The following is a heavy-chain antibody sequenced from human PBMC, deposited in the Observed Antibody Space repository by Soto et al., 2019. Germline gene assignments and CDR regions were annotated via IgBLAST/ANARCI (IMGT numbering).Heavy chain of an antibody. D-gene: IGHD3-22*01. CDR3: AAVDYDSSGYYYYYYGMDV. J-gene: IGHJ6*02. CDR1: GFTFTSSA. V-gene: IGHV1-58*01. CDR2: IVVGSGNT. Sequence: SVKVSCKASGFTFTSSAVQWVRQARGQRLEWIGWIVVGSGNTNYAQKFQERVTITRDMSTSTAYMELSSLRSEDTAVYYCAAVDYDSSGYYYYYYGMDVRGQGTTVTVSS.